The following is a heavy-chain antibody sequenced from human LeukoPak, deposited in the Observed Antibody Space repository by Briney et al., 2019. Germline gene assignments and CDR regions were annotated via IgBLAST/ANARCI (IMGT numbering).Heavy chain of an antibody. V-gene: IGHV1-24*01. CDR3: ATPPRYDSSGYPYY. J-gene: IGHJ4*02. CDR1: GYTLTELS. Sequence: VASVKVSCKVSGYTLTELSMHWVRQAPGKGLEWMGGFDPEDGETIYAQKFQGRVTMTEDTSTDTAYMELSSLRSEDTAVYYCATPPRYDSSGYPYYWGQGTLVTVSS. CDR2: FDPEDGET. D-gene: IGHD3-22*01.